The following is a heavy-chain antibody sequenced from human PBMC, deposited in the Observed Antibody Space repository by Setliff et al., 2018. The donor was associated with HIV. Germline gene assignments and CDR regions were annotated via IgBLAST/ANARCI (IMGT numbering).Heavy chain of an antibody. V-gene: IGHV4-38-2*02. D-gene: IGHD2-15*01. J-gene: IGHJ4*02. CDR2: IHHSGST. CDR3: ARVDRCSGGSCYFIDY. CDR1: GYSITSGYY. Sequence: VSASETLSLTCTVSGYSITSGYYWGWIRQPPGKGLEWIGSIHHSGSTYYNPSLKSRVIISVDTSKNEVSLKVSSVTAADTAVYYCARVDRCSGGSCYFIDYWGQGTLVTVSS.